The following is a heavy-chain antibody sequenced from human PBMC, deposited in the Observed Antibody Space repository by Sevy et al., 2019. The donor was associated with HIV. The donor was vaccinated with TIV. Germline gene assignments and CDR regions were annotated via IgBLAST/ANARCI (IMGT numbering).Heavy chain of an antibody. CDR3: AKDFSDVYYYDSSATVDY. V-gene: IGHV3-23*01. CDR2: ISAGGYST. D-gene: IGHD3-22*01. Sequence: GGSLRLSCAASGIAFSTYAMFWVRQAPGKGLEWVSSISAGGYSTYYADSVKGRFTLSRDNSRNTLDLQMNSVRADDTAVCYCAKDFSDVYYYDSSATVDYWGQGTLVTVSS. CDR1: GIAFSTYA. J-gene: IGHJ4*02.